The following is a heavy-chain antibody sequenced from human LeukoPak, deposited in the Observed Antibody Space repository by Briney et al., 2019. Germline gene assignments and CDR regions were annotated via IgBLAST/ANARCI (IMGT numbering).Heavy chain of an antibody. CDR1: GITFSGYS. CDR2: MTTSGNTI. CDR3: SAGEGTYYYDSSGYYPYFDY. J-gene: IGHJ4*02. V-gene: IGHV3-48*02. Sequence: PGGSLRLSCVVSGITFSGYSMIWVRQAPGKGLEWLSFMTTSGNTIFYAESVKDRLTISRDNAKKSLYLQMNSLRDEDTAVYYCSAGEGTYYYDSSGYYPYFDYWGQGTLVTVSS. D-gene: IGHD3-22*01.